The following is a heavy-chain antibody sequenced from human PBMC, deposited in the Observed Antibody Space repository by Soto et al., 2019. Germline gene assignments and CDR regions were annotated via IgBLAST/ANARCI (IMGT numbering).Heavy chain of an antibody. Sequence: PSETLSLTCTVSGGSISSGGYYWSWIRQHPGKGLEWIGYIYYSGSTYYNPSLKSRVTISVDTSKNQFSLKLSSVTAADTAVYYCARHNSASSDTAVDVWGQGPTVTVSS. D-gene: IGHD3-22*01. CDR2: IYYSGST. J-gene: IGHJ6*02. V-gene: IGHV4-31*03. CDR3: ARHNSASSDTAVDV. CDR1: GGSISSGGYY.